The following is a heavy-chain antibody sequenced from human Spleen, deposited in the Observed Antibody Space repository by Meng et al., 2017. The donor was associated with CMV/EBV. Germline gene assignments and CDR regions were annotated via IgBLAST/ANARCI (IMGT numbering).Heavy chain of an antibody. CDR2: INHNHRT. CDR1: CPSFHHYY. Sequence: CRLSCPSFHHYYCSSVPHTPWQGLELIASINHNHRTNNNPSLQSRITISVHASKNQFSLKLSSVTAADTAVYYCAGSSATVTTGRDYWGQGTLVTVSS. J-gene: IGHJ4*02. CDR3: AGSSATVTTGRDY. V-gene: IGHV4-34*01. D-gene: IGHD4-17*01.